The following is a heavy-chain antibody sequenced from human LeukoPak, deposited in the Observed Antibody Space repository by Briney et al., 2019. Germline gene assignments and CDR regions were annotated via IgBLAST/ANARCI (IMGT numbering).Heavy chain of an antibody. Sequence: GGSLRLPCAGSGFIFSDYYMSWIRQAPGKGLEWVSYISPTSASIYYADSVKGRFTISRDNAKDSLYLQLNSLRVEDTAVYYCARTLEGYCSSSSCSTAGYWGQGTLVTVSS. J-gene: IGHJ4*02. CDR3: ARTLEGYCSSSSCSTAGY. V-gene: IGHV3-11*04. CDR1: GFIFSDYY. CDR2: ISPTSASI. D-gene: IGHD2-2*01.